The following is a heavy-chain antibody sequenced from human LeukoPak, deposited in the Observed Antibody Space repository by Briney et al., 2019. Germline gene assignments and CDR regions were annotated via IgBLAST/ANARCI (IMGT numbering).Heavy chain of an antibody. CDR2: MYYSGVT. CDR3: AREGSSAPSDAFDF. D-gene: IGHD6-19*01. CDR1: GGSISNYY. V-gene: IGHV4-4*08. Sequence: SETLSLTCTVSGGSISNYYWSWIRQPPGKRLEWIGYMYYSGVTNYNPSLKSRVTISVDTSKNQFSLKLSSVTAADTAVYYCAREGSSAPSDAFDFWGQGTLVTVSS. J-gene: IGHJ3*01.